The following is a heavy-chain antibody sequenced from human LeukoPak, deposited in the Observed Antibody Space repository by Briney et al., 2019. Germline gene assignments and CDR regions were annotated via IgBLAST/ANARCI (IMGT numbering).Heavy chain of an antibody. J-gene: IGHJ3*02. CDR2: INSDGSST. D-gene: IGHD3-16*02. Sequence: PGGSLRLSCAASGFTFSSYWMHWVRQAPGKGLVWVSRINSDGSSTSYADSVKGRFTISRDNAKNTLYLQMNSLRAEDTAVYYCARQGGLIDAFDIWGQGTMVTVSS. CDR3: ARQGGLIDAFDI. V-gene: IGHV3-74*01. CDR1: GFTFSSYW.